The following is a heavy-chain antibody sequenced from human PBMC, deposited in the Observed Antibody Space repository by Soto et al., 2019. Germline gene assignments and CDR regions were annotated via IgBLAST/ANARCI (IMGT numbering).Heavy chain of an antibody. Sequence: ASVKVSCKASGYTFTSYGISWVRQAPGQGLEWMGWISAYNGNTNYAQKLQGRVTMTTDTSTSTAYMELRSLRSDDTAVYYCARGSYWRGRTCYPLDYWGQGTVVTVSS. CDR3: ARGSYWRGRTCYPLDY. V-gene: IGHV1-18*01. J-gene: IGHJ4*02. D-gene: IGHD3-10*01. CDR1: GYTFTSYG. CDR2: ISAYNGNT.